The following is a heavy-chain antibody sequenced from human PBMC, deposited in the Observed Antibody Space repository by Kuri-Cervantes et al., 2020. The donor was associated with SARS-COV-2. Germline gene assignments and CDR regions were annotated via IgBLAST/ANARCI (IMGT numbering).Heavy chain of an antibody. V-gene: IGHV4-61*01. J-gene: IGHJ6*02. Sequence: GSLRLSCTVSGGSVSSGSYYWSWIRQPPGKGLEWIGYIYYTGSTNYSPSLKSRVTISVDTSKNQFSLKLSSVTAADTAFYYCARVAAGTIEDYYYGMGVWGQGTTVTVS. D-gene: IGHD6-13*01. CDR1: GGSVSSGSYY. CDR2: IYYTGST. CDR3: ARVAAGTIEDYYYGMGV.